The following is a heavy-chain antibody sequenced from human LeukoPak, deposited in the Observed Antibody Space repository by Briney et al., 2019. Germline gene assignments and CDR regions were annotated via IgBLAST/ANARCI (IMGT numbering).Heavy chain of an antibody. CDR1: GFTFSSYA. CDR2: ISYDGSNK. J-gene: IGHJ6*02. V-gene: IGHV3-30-3*01. D-gene: IGHD3-9*01. Sequence: GGSLRLSCAASGFTFSSYAMHWVRQAPGKGLEWVAVISYDGSNKYYADSVKGRFTISRDNSKNTLYLQMNSLRAEDTAVYYCVILNEPLRYFEDGMDVWGQGTTVTVSS. CDR3: VILNEPLRYFEDGMDV.